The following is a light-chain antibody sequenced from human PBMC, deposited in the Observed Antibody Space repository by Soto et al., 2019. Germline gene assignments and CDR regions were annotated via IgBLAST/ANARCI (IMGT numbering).Light chain of an antibody. CDR2: DVS. J-gene: IGLJ3*02. Sequence: QSALTQPASVSGSPGQSITISCTGTSSEVGGYNYVSWYQQHPGKAPKLLIYDVSNRPSGVSNRFSGSRSGNTASLTISGLQAEDEDDYYCRSYTSSITVLFGVGTKLTVL. V-gene: IGLV2-14*01. CDR1: SSEVGGYNY. CDR3: RSYTSSITVL.